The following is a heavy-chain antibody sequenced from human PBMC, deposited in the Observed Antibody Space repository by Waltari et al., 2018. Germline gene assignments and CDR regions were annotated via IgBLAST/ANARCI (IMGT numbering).Heavy chain of an antibody. CDR1: GGSFSGYY. J-gene: IGHJ5*02. CDR3: ARGLRVGVVIRRWFDP. CDR2: NKYSGST. Sequence: QVQLQQWGAGLLKPSETLSLTCAVYGGSFSGYYWSWIRQPPGKGLEWIGENKYSGSTNDNPSLKSRVTITVDTSKNQFSLKLSSVTAADTAVYYCARGLRVGVVIRRWFDPWGQGTLVTVSS. D-gene: IGHD3-3*01. V-gene: IGHV4-34*01.